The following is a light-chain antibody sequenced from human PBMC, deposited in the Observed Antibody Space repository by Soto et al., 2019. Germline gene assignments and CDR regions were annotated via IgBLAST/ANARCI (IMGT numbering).Light chain of an antibody. CDR1: QSVSSL. V-gene: IGKV3-11*01. Sequence: IVLTQSPATLSVSPGERATLSCRASQSVSSLLAWYQQKPRQAPRLLIYDASNRATGIPARFSGSGSGTDFTLTISSLEPEDSAVYYCQQNLGVHTFGQGTKVDIK. CDR2: DAS. J-gene: IGKJ1*01. CDR3: QQNLGVHT.